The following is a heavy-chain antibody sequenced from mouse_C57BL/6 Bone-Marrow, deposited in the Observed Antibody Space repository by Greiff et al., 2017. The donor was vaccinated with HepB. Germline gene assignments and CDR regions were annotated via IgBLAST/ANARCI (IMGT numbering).Heavy chain of an antibody. J-gene: IGHJ4*01. CDR3: ARRDYYGSSEGYAMDY. V-gene: IGHV1-52*01. Sequence: QVQLQQPGAELVRPGSSVKLSCKASGYTFTSYWMHWVKQRPIQGLEWIGNIDPSDSETHYNQKFKDKATLTVDKSSSTAYMQLSSLTSEDSAVYYGARRDYYGSSEGYAMDYWGQGTSVTVSS. CDR2: IDPSDSET. D-gene: IGHD1-1*01. CDR1: GYTFTSYW.